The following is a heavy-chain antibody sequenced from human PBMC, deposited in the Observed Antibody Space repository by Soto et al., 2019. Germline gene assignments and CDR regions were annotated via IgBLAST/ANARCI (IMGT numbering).Heavy chain of an antibody. J-gene: IGHJ4*02. V-gene: IGHV3-33*01. CDR2: IWYDGSNK. CDR3: ARGRGSTGYLGREHYFDY. D-gene: IGHD2-2*01. CDR1: GFSFSNYG. Sequence: GGSLRLSCAASGFSFSNYGMHWVRQAPGKGLEWVAIIWYDGSNKYYADSVKGRFTISRDNSKNTLYLQMNSLRAEDTAVYYCARGRGSTGYLGREHYFDYWGQGTLVTVSS.